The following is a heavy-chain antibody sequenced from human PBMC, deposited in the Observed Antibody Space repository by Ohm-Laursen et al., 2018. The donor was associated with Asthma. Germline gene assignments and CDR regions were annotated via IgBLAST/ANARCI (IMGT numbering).Heavy chain of an antibody. CDR3: ARGTFYYESTGYYFFDH. V-gene: IGHV4-31*03. Sequence: SQTLSLTCTVSGDSISSGNNYWSWIRQHPGKGLEWIGYIYYSGLTYSNPSLRSRVSISVDTSKNQFSLNLTPVTAADTVVYYCARGTFYYESTGYYFFDHWGQGALVTVSS. CDR1: GDSISSGNNY. D-gene: IGHD3-22*01. CDR2: IYYSGLT. J-gene: IGHJ4*02.